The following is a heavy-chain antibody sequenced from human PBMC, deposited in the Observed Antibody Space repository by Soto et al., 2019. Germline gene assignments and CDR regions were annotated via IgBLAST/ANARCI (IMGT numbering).Heavy chain of an antibody. J-gene: IGHJ6*02. Sequence: GVSLRLSCAGSGFTFSSHTMTWVRQAPGKGLEFLSYITSTSSTKNYADSVKGRFTISRDNAKNSLYLQMNSLRDEDTAVYYCARRITMVRGPYYYYAMDVWGPGTTVTVSS. CDR1: GFTFSSHT. V-gene: IGHV3-48*02. CDR3: ARRITMVRGPYYYYAMDV. CDR2: ITSTSSTK. D-gene: IGHD3-10*01.